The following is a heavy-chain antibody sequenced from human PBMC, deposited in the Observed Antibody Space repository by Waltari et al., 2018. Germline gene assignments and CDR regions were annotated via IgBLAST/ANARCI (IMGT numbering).Heavy chain of an antibody. V-gene: IGHV3-21*01. D-gene: IGHD1-26*01. Sequence: EVQLVESGGGLVKPGGSLRLSCAASGFTFSSYSMNWVRQAPGRGVEWVSFSSSSSSYIYYADAVKGRFTIYRDNAKNSVYLQMNSLRDEETAVYYCARGGASWGQGTLVTVSS. CDR2: SSSSSSYI. CDR3: ARGGAS. CDR1: GFTFSSYS. J-gene: IGHJ5*02.